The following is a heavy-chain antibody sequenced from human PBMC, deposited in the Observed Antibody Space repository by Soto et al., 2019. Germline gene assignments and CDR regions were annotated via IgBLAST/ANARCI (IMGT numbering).Heavy chain of an antibody. V-gene: IGHV4-39*01. CDR3: ASGYSSGWSHLDY. CDR1: VGSISSSSYY. J-gene: IGHJ4*02. CDR2: IYYSGGT. D-gene: IGHD6-19*01. Sequence: PSETLSLTCPFSVGSISSSSYYWGWIRQPPGKGLEWIGNIYYSGGTYYNPSLKSRVTISLDTSKNQFSLKLSSVTAADTAVYYCASGYSSGWSHLDYWGQGTLVTVSS.